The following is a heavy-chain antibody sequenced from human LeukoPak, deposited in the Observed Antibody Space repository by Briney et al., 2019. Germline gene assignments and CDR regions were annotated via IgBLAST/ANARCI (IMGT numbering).Heavy chain of an antibody. J-gene: IGHJ5*02. CDR3: AREGSRFLPYNWFDP. CDR2: IYYSGST. CDR1: GYSISSGYY. Sequence: PSETLSLTCTVSGYSISSGYYWGWIRQPPGKGLEWIGSIYYSGSTHYNPSLKSRVTISVDTSKNQFSLKLSSVTAADTAVYYCAREGSRFLPYNWFDPWGQGTLVTVSS. V-gene: IGHV4-38-2*02. D-gene: IGHD3-16*01.